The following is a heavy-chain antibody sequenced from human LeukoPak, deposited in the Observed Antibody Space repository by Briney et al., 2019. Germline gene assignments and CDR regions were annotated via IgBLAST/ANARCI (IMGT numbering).Heavy chain of an antibody. V-gene: IGHV3-74*01. CDR1: GSTFSSTW. J-gene: IGHJ4*02. Sequence: GGSLRLSCVVSGSTFSSTWMHWVRQAPGKGLVWVSRITSDGRSTNYADSVKGRFTISRDNAKNSLYLQMNSLRAEDTAVYYCAREPTYSSSWYTSCDYWGQGTLVTVSS. D-gene: IGHD6-13*01. CDR2: ITSDGRST. CDR3: AREPTYSSSWYTSCDY.